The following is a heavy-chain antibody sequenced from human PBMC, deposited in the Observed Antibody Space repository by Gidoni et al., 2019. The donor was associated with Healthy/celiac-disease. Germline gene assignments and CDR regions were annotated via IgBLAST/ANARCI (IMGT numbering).Heavy chain of an antibody. CDR3: AKEEVNYYDSSGYHLDY. CDR2: ISYGGSNK. J-gene: IGHJ4*02. V-gene: IGHV3-30*18. Sequence: QVQLVESGGGVVQPGRSLRLSCAASGFTFSRYCMHWVRKAPGKGLEWVAVISYGGSNKYYADSVKGRFTISRDNSKNTLYLQMNSLRAEDTAVYYCAKEEVNYYDSSGYHLDYWGQGTLVTVSS. D-gene: IGHD3-22*01. CDR1: GFTFSRYC.